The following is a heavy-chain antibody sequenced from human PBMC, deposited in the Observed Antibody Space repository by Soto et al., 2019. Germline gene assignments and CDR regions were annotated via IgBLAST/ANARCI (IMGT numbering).Heavy chain of an antibody. CDR3: ARDRDFRFDY. CDR2: TYNSGRT. V-gene: IGHV4-59*12. CDR1: GGSIANYY. Sequence: SETLSLTCTVSGGSIANYYWSWIRQPPGKGLEWIGHTYNSGRTNYNASLQSRVTISVDTSKNQFSLKLTSVTAADTAVYYCARDRDFRFDYWGQGALVTVSS. J-gene: IGHJ4*02.